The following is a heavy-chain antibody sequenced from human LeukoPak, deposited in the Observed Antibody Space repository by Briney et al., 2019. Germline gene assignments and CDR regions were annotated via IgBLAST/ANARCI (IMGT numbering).Heavy chain of an antibody. V-gene: IGHV3-30-3*01. D-gene: IGHD1-26*01. CDR1: GFTFSSYA. J-gene: IGHJ5*02. CDR3: AREREPGIVGATTRDWFDP. CDR2: ISYDGSNK. Sequence: GSLRLSCAASGFTFSSYAMHWVRQAPGKGLEWVAVISYDGSNKYYADSVKGRFTISRDNSKNTLYLQMNSLRAEDTAVYYCAREREPGIVGATTRDWFDPWGQGTLVTVSS.